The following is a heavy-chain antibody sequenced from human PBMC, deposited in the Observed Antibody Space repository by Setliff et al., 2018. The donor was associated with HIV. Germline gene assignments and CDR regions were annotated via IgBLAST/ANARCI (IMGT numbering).Heavy chain of an antibody. CDR1: GFTFSSYA. Sequence: ASVKVSCASSGFTFSSYATTWVRQAPGKGLECVAVISGSGGDTYYADSVKGRFVISREKSKSTLYLQMNSLRAEDTAVYYCAKKTAAYTSGSWLHYWGQGTLVTVSS. V-gene: IGHV3-23*01. D-gene: IGHD3-10*01. J-gene: IGHJ4*02. CDR3: AKKTAAYTSGSWLHY. CDR2: ISGSGGDT.